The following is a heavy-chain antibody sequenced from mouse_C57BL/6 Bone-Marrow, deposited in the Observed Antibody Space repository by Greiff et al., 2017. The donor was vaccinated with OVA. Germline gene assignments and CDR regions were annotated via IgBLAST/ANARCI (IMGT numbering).Heavy chain of an antibody. CDR2: IDPENGDT. D-gene: IGHD2-2*01. CDR3: TTEGYDDFDY. J-gene: IGHJ2*01. CDR1: GFNIKDDY. V-gene: IGHV14-4*01. Sequence: VQLQQSGAELVRPGASVKLSCTASGFNIKDDYMHWVKQRPEQGLEWIGWIDPENGDTEYASKFQGKATITADTSSNPAYLQLSSLTSEDTAVYDCTTEGYDDFDYWGQGTTLTVAS.